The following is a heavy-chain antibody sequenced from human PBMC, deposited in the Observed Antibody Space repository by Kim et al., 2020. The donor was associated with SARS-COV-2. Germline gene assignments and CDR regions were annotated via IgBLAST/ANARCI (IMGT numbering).Heavy chain of an antibody. CDR3: AKHINYYDSSGYLTL. D-gene: IGHD3-22*01. V-gene: IGHV3-23*01. J-gene: IGHJ4*02. Sequence: ANSVKGRFTISRDNSKNTLYLQMNSLRAEDTAVYYCAKHINYYDSSGYLTLWGQGTLVTVSS.